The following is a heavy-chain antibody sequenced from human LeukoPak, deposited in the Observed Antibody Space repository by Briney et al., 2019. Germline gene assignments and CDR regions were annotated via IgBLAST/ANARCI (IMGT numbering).Heavy chain of an antibody. CDR2: IYYSGST. D-gene: IGHD1-26*01. V-gene: IGHV4-59*01. CDR1: GGSISTYY. CDR3: AGGGALSNY. Sequence: PSETLSLTCTVSGGSISTYYWSWIRQPPGKGLEWIGYIYYSGSTNYNPSLKSRVTISVDTSKNQFSLKLRSVTAADTAVYYCAGGGALSNYWGEGTLVTVSS. J-gene: IGHJ4*02.